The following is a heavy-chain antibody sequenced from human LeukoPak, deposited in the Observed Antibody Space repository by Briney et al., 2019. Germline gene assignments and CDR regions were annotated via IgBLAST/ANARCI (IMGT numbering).Heavy chain of an antibody. CDR2: ISDSGGGT. J-gene: IGHJ4*02. D-gene: IGHD6-13*01. Sequence: PGGSLRLSCAASGFTFTTYAMSWVRQAPGGGLEWVSTISDSGGGTYYADSVKGRFTISRDNSNNTLYLQMSSLRAEDTAVYFCATKAATGTYFFNYGGQGTLVTVSS. CDR3: ATKAATGTYFFNY. CDR1: GFTFTTYA. V-gene: IGHV3-23*01.